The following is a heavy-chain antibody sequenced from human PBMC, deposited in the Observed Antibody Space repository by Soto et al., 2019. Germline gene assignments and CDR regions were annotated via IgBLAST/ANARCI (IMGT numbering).Heavy chain of an antibody. V-gene: IGHV1-69*13. D-gene: IGHD3-22*01. J-gene: IGHJ4*02. CDR3: ARERPTYYYDSSGTQPPDY. CDR2: IIPIFGTA. CDR1: GGTCSIYA. Sequence: SVKVSCKASGGTCSIYAISCVRQAPLQWREWMGGIIPIFGTANYAQKFQGRVTITADESTSTAYMELSSLRSEDTAVYYCARERPTYYYDSSGTQPPDYWGQGTLVTVSS.